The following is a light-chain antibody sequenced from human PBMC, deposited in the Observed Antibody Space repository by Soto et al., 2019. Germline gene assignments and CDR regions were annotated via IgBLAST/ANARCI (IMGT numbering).Light chain of an antibody. V-gene: IGKV1-27*01. Sequence: DIQMTQSPSSLSASVGDRVTITCRASQGIGNFLAWYQQKPGKVPKLLIYGASTLQSGVASRFSGSGSGTDFTLTISSLQPEDVASYYCQKYSNVPVTFGGGTKVEIK. CDR3: QKYSNVPVT. CDR2: GAS. CDR1: QGIGNF. J-gene: IGKJ4*01.